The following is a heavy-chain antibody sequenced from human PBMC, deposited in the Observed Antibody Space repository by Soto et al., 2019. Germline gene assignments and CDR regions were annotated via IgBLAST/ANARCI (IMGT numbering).Heavy chain of an antibody. CDR2: IYWDDVQ. J-gene: IGHJ4*02. CDR1: GFSLSTSGVG. Sequence: QITLRESGPTLVKPTQTLTLTCTISGFSLSTSGVGVGWIRQPPGKSLEWLALIYWDDVQRYSPSLKTRLTIXXDXSXXQVVRTMTNMDPVDTATYYCAHSPCSGGTCYLFDYWGQGTLVTVSS. D-gene: IGHD2-15*01. V-gene: IGHV2-5*02. CDR3: AHSPCSGGTCYLFDY.